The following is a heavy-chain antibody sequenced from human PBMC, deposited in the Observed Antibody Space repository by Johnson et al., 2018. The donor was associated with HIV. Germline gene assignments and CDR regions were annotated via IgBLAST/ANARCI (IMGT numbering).Heavy chain of an antibody. D-gene: IGHD4-23*01. CDR1: GFTFSHYT. V-gene: IGHV3-30*14. CDR3: ARDTTTVDLGAFDI. CDR2: ISSDGSNK. J-gene: IGHJ3*02. Sequence: QVQLVESGGGLVQPGRSLRLSCAASGFTFSHYTLHWVRQAPGTGLKWVAVISSDGSNKYYADSVKGRFTISRANAKNTLYLQMNSLRAEDTAVYYCARDTTTVDLGAFDIWGQGTMVTVSS.